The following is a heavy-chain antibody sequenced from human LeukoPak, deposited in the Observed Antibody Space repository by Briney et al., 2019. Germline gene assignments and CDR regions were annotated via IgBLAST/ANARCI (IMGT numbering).Heavy chain of an antibody. CDR3: ARGYCSVTSCSPDY. D-gene: IGHD2-2*01. V-gene: IGHV3-23*03. J-gene: IGHJ4*02. CDR1: GFTFSSYA. CDR2: IYSGGST. Sequence: GGSLRLSCAASGFTFSSYAMSWVRQAPGKGLEWVSVIYSGGSTYYADSVKGRFTISRDNSKNTLYLQMNSLRAEDTAVYFCARGYCSVTSCSPDYWGQGTLVTVSS.